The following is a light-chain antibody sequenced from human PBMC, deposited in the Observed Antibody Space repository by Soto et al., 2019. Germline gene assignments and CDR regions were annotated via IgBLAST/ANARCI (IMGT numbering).Light chain of an antibody. CDR2: DAS. CDR3: QQRNNWPPGIT. J-gene: IGKJ5*01. V-gene: IGKV1-5*01. Sequence: DIQMTQSPSTLSASVGDRVTITCRASQNIRNWLAWHQQKPGKAPNLLIYDASRLQSGVPSRFSGSGSGTEFTLTISSLEPEDFAVYYCQQRNNWPPGITFGQGTRLEIK. CDR1: QNIRNW.